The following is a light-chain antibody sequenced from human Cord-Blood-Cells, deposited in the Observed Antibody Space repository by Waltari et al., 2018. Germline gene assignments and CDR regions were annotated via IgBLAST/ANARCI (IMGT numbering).Light chain of an antibody. V-gene: IGLV2-14*01. CDR3: SSYTSSSTRV. CDR1: SSDVGGYNY. CDR2: DVS. Sequence: QSALTQPASVSGSPGQSITISCPGTSSDVGGYNYVSWYQQHPGKAPKLMIYDVSNRPSGVSYRFSGSKSGNTASLTISGLQAEDEADYYCSSYTSSSTRVFGGGTKLTVL. J-gene: IGLJ2*01.